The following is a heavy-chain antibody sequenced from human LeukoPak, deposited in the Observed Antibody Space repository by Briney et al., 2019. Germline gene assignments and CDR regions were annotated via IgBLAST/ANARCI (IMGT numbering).Heavy chain of an antibody. CDR3: AKAGSSSSWYWYYYIDV. V-gene: IGHV3-30*02. CDR1: GLSFSSYG. D-gene: IGHD6-13*01. CDR2: IRYDGSNK. Sequence: PGGSLRLSCAASGLSFSSYGMHWVRQAPGKGLEWVAFIRYDGSNKYFPDSVKGRFTISRDNSKNTLYLQMNSLRAEDTAVYYCAKAGSSSSWYWYYYIDVWGKGTTVTVSS. J-gene: IGHJ6*03.